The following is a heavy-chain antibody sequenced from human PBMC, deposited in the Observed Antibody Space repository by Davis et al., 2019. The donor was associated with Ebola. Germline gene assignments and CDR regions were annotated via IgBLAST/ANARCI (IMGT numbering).Heavy chain of an antibody. V-gene: IGHV4-59*05. CDR2: IYYSGNT. D-gene: IGHD1-14*01. CDR1: GGSVGSDY. Sequence: SETLSLTCSVSGGSVGSDYWSWIRQSPGKGLEWIGSIYYSGNTYYNPSLKSRVTISVDTSKNQFSLKVSSVTAADTAVYYCARGPSLPELWGVYFDYWGQGTLVTVSS. J-gene: IGHJ4*02. CDR3: ARGPSLPELWGVYFDY.